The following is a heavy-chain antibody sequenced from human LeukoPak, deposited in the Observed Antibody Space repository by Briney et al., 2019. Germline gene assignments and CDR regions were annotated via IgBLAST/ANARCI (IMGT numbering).Heavy chain of an antibody. CDR3: ARGGDSSYYGDY. V-gene: IGHV3-66*01. CDR1: GFTVSSNY. Sequence: HTGGSLRLSCAASGFTVSSNYMNWVRQAPGKGLEWVSLIYSGGSTHYADSVKGRFTISRDNSKSTLYLQMNSLRAEDTAVYYCARGGDSSYYGDYWGQGTLVTVSS. J-gene: IGHJ4*02. D-gene: IGHD3-22*01. CDR2: IYSGGST.